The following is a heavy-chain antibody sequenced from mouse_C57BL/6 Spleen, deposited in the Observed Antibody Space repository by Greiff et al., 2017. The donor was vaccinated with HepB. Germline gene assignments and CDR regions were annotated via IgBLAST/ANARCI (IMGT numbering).Heavy chain of an antibody. CDR1: GFTFSSYA. J-gene: IGHJ1*03. V-gene: IGHV5-9-1*02. CDR2: ISSGGDYM. CDR3: TREGKLGRWYFDV. Sequence: EVMLVESGEGLVKPGGSLKLSCAASGFTFSSYAMSWVRQTPEKRLEWVAYISSGGDYMYYADTVKGRFTISRDNARNTLYLQMSSLKSEDTAMYYWTREGKLGRWYFDVWGTGTTVTVSA. D-gene: IGHD4-1*01.